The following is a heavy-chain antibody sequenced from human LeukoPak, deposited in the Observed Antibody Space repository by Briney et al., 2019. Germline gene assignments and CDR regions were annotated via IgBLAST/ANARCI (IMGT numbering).Heavy chain of an antibody. V-gene: IGHV3-7*01. Sequence: GGSLRLSCVASGFTFSNNWMSWVRQAPGKGLEWVANIKEDESIKSYVDSVKGRFTISRDNAKNSLYLQMNSLRVEDTAVYYCARDPEGGACDYCGQGTLVTVSS. CDR2: IKEDESIK. D-gene: IGHD1-26*01. CDR1: GFTFSNNW. CDR3: ARDPEGGACDY. J-gene: IGHJ4*02.